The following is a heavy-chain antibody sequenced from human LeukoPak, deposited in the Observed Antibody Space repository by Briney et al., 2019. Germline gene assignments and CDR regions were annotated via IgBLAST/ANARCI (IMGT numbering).Heavy chain of an antibody. CDR3: ARGQLWQTGWFDP. Sequence: PGGSVRLSCAASGFTFSDYSMHWVRQAPGKGLEWVSCISSTSSYIYYADSVRGRFTISRDNAKNSLYLQMNSLRAEDTAVYYCARGQLWQTGWFDPWGQGTLVTVSS. CDR1: GFTFSDYS. CDR2: ISSTSSYI. D-gene: IGHD5-18*01. V-gene: IGHV3-21*01. J-gene: IGHJ5*02.